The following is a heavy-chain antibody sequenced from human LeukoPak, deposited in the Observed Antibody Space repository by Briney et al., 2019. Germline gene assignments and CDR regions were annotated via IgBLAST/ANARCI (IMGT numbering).Heavy chain of an antibody. CDR1: GGSISSNSYY. J-gene: IGHJ4*02. Sequence: SETLSLTCTVSGGSISSNSYYWGWIRQPPGKGLEWIGNFYYSGSTYYNPSLKSRVTISVDTSKNQFSLKLSSVTAADTAVYYCARAGIVGSSLVAFDYWGQGTLVTVSS. D-gene: IGHD1-26*01. CDR2: FYYSGST. CDR3: ARAGIVGSSLVAFDY. V-gene: IGHV4-39*07.